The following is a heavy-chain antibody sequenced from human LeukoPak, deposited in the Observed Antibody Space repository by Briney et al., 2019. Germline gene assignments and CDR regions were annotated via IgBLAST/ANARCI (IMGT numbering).Heavy chain of an antibody. V-gene: IGHV4-38-2*02. CDR1: GYSISSGYD. D-gene: IGHD3-10*01. CDR3: ALYYYGSGSSQFDY. J-gene: IGHJ4*02. CDR2: ISQSGST. Sequence: PSETLSLTCTVSGYSISSGYDWGWIRQAPGKRLEWLGSISQSGSTYDNPSLKSRVTLSVDTSKNQVSLKLSSVTAADTAVYYCALYYYGSGSSQFDYWGQGTLVTVSS.